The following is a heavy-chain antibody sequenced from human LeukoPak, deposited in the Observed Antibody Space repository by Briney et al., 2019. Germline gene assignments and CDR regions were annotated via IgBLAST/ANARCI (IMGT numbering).Heavy chain of an antibody. D-gene: IGHD3-9*01. J-gene: IGHJ3*02. Sequence: GGSLRLSCAASGFTFSSYAMSWVRQAPGKGLEWVSAISGSGGSTYYADSVKGRFTISRDNSKNTLYLQMNSLRAEDTAVYYCARYRLRYFDWLQGAFDIWGQGTMVTVSS. CDR3: ARYRLRYFDWLQGAFDI. CDR1: GFTFSSYA. V-gene: IGHV3-23*01. CDR2: ISGSGGST.